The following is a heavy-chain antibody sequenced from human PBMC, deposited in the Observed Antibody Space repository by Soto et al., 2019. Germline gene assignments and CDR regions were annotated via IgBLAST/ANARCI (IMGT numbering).Heavy chain of an antibody. CDR3: ARSRSSGYYPDDY. CDR1: GCTFTRYY. CDR2: INPSGGST. Sequence: GSVKVSCNASGCTFTRYYMHWVRQAPGQGLEWMGIINPSGGSTSYAQKFQGRVTMTRDTSTSTVYMELSSLRSEDTAVYYCARSRSSGYYPDDYWGQGTLVTVSS. V-gene: IGHV1-46*01. J-gene: IGHJ4*02. D-gene: IGHD3-22*01.